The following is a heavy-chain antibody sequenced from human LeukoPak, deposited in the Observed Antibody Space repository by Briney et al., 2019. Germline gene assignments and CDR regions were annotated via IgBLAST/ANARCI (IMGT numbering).Heavy chain of an antibody. CDR1: GYSFTTYW. V-gene: IGHV5-51*01. CDR2: IYPGDSDT. CDR3: ARGALVGSTKNYFDY. D-gene: IGHD1-26*01. J-gene: IGHJ4*02. Sequence: GESLKISCKGSGYSFTTYWIGWVRQMPGKGLEWMGIIYPGDSDTRYSPSFQGQVTISADKSISTAYLQWSSLRASDTATYFCARGALVGSTKNYFDYWGQGTLVTVSS.